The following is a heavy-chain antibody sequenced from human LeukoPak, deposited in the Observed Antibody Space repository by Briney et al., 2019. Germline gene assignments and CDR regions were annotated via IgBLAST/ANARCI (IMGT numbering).Heavy chain of an antibody. CDR2: ISSSGSTI. CDR3: ARGAGIAVAGSADFDY. Sequence: GGSLRLSCAASGFTFSDYYMSWIRRAPGKGLEWVSYISSSGSTIYYADSVKGRFTISRDNAKNSLYLQMNSLRAEDTAVYYCARGAGIAVAGSADFDYWGQGTLVTVSS. D-gene: IGHD6-19*01. CDR1: GFTFSDYY. J-gene: IGHJ4*02. V-gene: IGHV3-11*01.